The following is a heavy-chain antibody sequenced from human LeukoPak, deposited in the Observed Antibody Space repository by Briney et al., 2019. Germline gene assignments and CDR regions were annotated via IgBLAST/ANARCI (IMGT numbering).Heavy chain of an antibody. V-gene: IGHV1-46*02. CDR3: ARLPRLNAGGDWGDI. D-gene: IGHD2-21*02. CDR2: INPSGGST. Sequence: GASVKVSFKASGYTFNSYYMHWVRQAPGQGLEWMGIINPSGGSTSYAQKFQGRVTMTRDTSTSTVYMELSSLRSEDTAVYYCARLPRLNAGGDWGDIWGQGTTVTVSS. J-gene: IGHJ3*02. CDR1: GYTFNSYY.